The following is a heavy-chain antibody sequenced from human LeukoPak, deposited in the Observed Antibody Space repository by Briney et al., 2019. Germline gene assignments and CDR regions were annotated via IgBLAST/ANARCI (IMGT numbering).Heavy chain of an antibody. CDR1: GGSISSYY. J-gene: IGHJ4*02. V-gene: IGHV4-59*12. CDR3: ASTSYYDFWSGYDY. Sequence: PSETLSLTCTVSGGSISSYYWSWIRQPPGKGLEWIGYIYYSGSTNYNPSLKSRVTISVDTSKNQFSLKLSSVTAADTAVYYCASTSYYDFWSGYDYWGQGTLVTVSS. CDR2: IYYSGST. D-gene: IGHD3-3*01.